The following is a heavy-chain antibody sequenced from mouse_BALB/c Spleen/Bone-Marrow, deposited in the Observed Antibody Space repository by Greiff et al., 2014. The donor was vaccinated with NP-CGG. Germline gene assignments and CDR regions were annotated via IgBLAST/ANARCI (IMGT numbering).Heavy chain of an antibody. Sequence: QVQLQQSGPGLVKPGASVKISCKASGYSFTSYYIHWVKQRPGQGLEWIGWIFPGSGNTKYNEKFKGKATLTADTSSSTAYMQLSSLTSEDSAVYFCARIHYGSSYGYFDVWGAGTTVTVSS. J-gene: IGHJ1*01. CDR3: ARIHYGSSYGYFDV. V-gene: IGHV1-66*01. D-gene: IGHD1-1*01. CDR1: GYSFTSYY. CDR2: IFPGSGNT.